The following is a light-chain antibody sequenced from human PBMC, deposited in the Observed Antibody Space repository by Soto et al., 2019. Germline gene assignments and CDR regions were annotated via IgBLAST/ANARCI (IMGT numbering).Light chain of an antibody. CDR2: DAS. V-gene: IGKV1-6*01. Sequence: IQGTQSPPTLSASVGDRVTISWRASQTISTWMAWYQKKPGKAPKLLVYDASTLQSGVASRFSGSGSGTDFTLTISSLQPEDFATYYCLQDYNYPRKFGQGTKVDIK. CDR3: LQDYNYPRK. CDR1: QTISTW. J-gene: IGKJ1*01.